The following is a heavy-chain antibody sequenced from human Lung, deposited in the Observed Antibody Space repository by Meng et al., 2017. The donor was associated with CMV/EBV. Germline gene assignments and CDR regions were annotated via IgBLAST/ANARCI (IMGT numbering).Heavy chain of an antibody. D-gene: IGHD6-13*01. CDR3: ARVWKPGIAAAEY. Sequence: KASGSTFTGYYMHWVRQAPGQGLEWMGWINPNSGGTNYAQKFQGRVTMTRDTSISTAYMELSRLRSNDTAVYYCARVWKPGIAAAEYWGQGTLVTVSS. CDR2: INPNSGGT. V-gene: IGHV1-2*02. J-gene: IGHJ4*02. CDR1: GSTFTGYY.